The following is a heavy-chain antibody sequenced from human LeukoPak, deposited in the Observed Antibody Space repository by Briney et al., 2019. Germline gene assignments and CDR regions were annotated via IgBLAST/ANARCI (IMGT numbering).Heavy chain of an antibody. V-gene: IGHV4-59*01. D-gene: IGHD2-2*03. Sequence: PSETLSLTCTVSGGSISSYYSSWIRQPPGKGLEWIGYIYYSVSTNYNPSLKSRVTISVDTSKNQFSLKLSSVTAADTAVYYCARDGYCSSTSCSSHGYYYMDVWGKGTTVTVSS. J-gene: IGHJ6*03. CDR3: ARDGYCSSTSCSSHGYYYMDV. CDR2: IYYSVST. CDR1: GGSISSYY.